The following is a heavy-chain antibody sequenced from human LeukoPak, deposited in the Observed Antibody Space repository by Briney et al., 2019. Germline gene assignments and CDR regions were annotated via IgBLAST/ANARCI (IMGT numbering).Heavy chain of an antibody. V-gene: IGHV3-48*03. D-gene: IGHD3-22*01. CDR1: GFTFISYE. J-gene: IGHJ4*02. Sequence: GGSLRLSCAAPGFTFISYEMNWVRQAPGKGLEWVSYISGAGSTINFADSVKGRFTISRDNTKNSLFLQMNSLRAEDTALYYCAISRYYAFDYWGQGSLVTVSS. CDR2: ISGAGSTI. CDR3: AISRYYAFDY.